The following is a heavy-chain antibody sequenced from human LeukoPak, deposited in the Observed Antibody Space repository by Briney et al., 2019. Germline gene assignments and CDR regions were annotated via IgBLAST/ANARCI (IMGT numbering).Heavy chain of an antibody. V-gene: IGHV3-11*06. J-gene: IGHJ6*02. CDR2: ISTSSYT. CDR3: ARGHYALEV. CDR1: GFTFSDYY. Sequence: PGGSLRLSCAASGFTFSDYYMSWIRQAPGMGLEWVSYISTSSYTDYADSVQGRFTISRDNARKSLYLQMNSLRAEDTAVYYCARGHYALEVWGQGTTVTVSS.